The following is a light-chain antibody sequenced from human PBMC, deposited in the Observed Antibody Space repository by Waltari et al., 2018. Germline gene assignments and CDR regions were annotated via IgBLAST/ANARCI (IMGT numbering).Light chain of an antibody. Sequence: DIQMTQSPSSLSASVGATVPVTCRASQNIRTYLNWYQQKTAKAPKLLIYGASTLQRGVPSRFRGSASGTEFTLTVTNLQPDDFATYFCQQSFSSPWTFGQGTTVNI. CDR1: QNIRTY. CDR3: QQSFSSPWT. CDR2: GAS. J-gene: IGKJ1*01. V-gene: IGKV1-39*01.